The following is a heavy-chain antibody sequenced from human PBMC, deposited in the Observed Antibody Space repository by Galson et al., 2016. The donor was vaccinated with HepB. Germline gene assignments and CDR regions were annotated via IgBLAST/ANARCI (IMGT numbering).Heavy chain of an antibody. V-gene: IGHV3-23*01. CDR2: ISGSGITT. CDR3: ARLFGGYIDY. J-gene: IGHJ4*02. CDR1: GFTLSNYA. D-gene: IGHD2-15*01. Sequence: SLRLSCAASGFTLSNYAMSWVRQAPGKGLEWVSDISGSGITTYYADSVKGRFTISRDNPKKTVYLQMSSLRAEDTAVYYCARLFGGYIDYWGQGTLVTVSS.